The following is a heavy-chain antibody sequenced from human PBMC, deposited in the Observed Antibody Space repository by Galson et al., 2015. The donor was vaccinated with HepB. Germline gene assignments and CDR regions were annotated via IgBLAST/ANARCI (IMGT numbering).Heavy chain of an antibody. CDR2: INPKTGDT. CDR1: GYTFVNYY. CDR3: ASDGGYTIGWRHFDN. J-gene: IGHJ4*02. Sequence: SVKVSCKASGYTFVNYYIHWVRQAPGQGLEWMGWINPKTGDTDYAQRFQGRVTLTRDTSISTAYMELTTLRSDDTAFYYCASDGGYTIGWRHFDNWGLGTLVTVSS. V-gene: IGHV1-2*02. D-gene: IGHD6-19*01.